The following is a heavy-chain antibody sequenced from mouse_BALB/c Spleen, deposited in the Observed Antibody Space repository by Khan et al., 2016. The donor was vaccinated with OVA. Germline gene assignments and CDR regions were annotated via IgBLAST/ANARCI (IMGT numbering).Heavy chain of an antibody. Sequence: EVQLQESGPGLVKPSQSLSLTCTVTGYSITSNYAWNWIRQFPGNKLEWMGYISYSGLTSYNPSLKSRISITRDTSKNQFFLPLNSVSTEDTATYYCARWNYYGYTMDYWGQGTSVTVSS. J-gene: IGHJ4*01. CDR2: ISYSGLT. CDR3: ARWNYYGYTMDY. D-gene: IGHD1-1*01. V-gene: IGHV3-2*02. CDR1: GYSITSNYA.